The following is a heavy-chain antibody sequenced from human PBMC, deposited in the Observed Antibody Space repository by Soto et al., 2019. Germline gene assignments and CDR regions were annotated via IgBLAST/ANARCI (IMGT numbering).Heavy chain of an antibody. J-gene: IGHJ3*02. CDR3: VRDRAGGAFDI. Sequence: EVQLVESGGGLVQPGGSLRLSCAASGFTFNTYSMNWVRQAPGKGLEWLSFINTNSKTIYYADSVKGRFTISRDNARNSLYLQMTSLRDDDTAVYCCVRDRAGGAFDIWGQGTMVTVSS. D-gene: IGHD1-26*01. CDR2: INTNSKTI. CDR1: GFTFNTYS. V-gene: IGHV3-48*02.